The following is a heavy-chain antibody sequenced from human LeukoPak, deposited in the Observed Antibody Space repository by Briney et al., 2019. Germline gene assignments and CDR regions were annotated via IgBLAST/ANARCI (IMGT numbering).Heavy chain of an antibody. D-gene: IGHD1-26*01. CDR1: GFTFSSYA. Sequence: GGYLRLSCAASGFTFSSYAMSWVRQAPGKGLEWVSVISGSAGSTYYADSVKGRFTISRDNSKNTLYLQMNSLRAEDTALYYCAKGISASCYDALDIWGQGTMVTVSS. CDR2: ISGSAGST. J-gene: IGHJ3*02. V-gene: IGHV3-23*01. CDR3: AKGISASCYDALDI.